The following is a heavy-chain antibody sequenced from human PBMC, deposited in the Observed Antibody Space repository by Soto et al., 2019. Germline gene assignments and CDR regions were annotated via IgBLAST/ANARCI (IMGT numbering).Heavy chain of an antibody. CDR2: ISYDGSNK. V-gene: IGHV3-30-3*01. J-gene: IGHJ4*02. CDR1: GFTFSSYA. Sequence: QVQLVESGGGVVQPGRSLRLSCAASGFTFSSYAMHWVRQAPGKGLAWVAVISYDGSNKYYADSVKGRFTISRDNSKNTLYLQMNSLRAEDTAVYYCASFTFWGQGTLVTVSS. CDR3: ASFTF.